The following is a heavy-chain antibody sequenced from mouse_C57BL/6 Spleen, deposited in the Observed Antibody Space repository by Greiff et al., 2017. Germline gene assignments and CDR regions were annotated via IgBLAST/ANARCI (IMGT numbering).Heavy chain of an antibody. CDR1: GYTFTSYT. V-gene: IGHV1-4*01. D-gene: IGHD1-1*01. CDR2: INPSSGYT. CDR3: ARTVVDAMDY. J-gene: IGHJ4*01. Sequence: QVQLQQPGAELARPGASVKMSCKASGYTFTSYTMHWVKQRPGQGLEWIGYINPSSGYTKYNQKFKDKATLTADKSSSTAYMQLSSLTSEDSAVYYCARTVVDAMDYWGQGTSVTVSS.